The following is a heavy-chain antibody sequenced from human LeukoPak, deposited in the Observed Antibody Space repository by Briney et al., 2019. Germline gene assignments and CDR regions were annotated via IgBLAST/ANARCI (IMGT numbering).Heavy chain of an antibody. V-gene: IGHV3-30*18. CDR2: ISYDGSNK. CDR1: GFTFSSYG. D-gene: IGHD2-21*02. CDR3: AEEVCGGDCYLFDY. J-gene: IGHJ4*02. Sequence: GGSLRLSCAASGFTFSSYGMHWVRQAPGKGLEWVAVISYDGSNKYYADSVKGRFTISRDNSKNTLYLQMNSLRAEDTAVYHCAEEVCGGDCYLFDYWGQGTLVTVSS.